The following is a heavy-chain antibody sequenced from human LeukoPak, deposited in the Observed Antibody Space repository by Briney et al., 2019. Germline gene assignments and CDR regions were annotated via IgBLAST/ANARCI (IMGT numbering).Heavy chain of an antibody. Sequence: GGSLRLSCATSGFSVSSNFMSWVRQAPGKGLEWVSVIYSIGSTYYTDSVKGRFTISRDNSKSTVYLQMDSLRAEDTAVYYCVRDSDSSGFDHWGQGTLVTVSS. CDR2: IYSIGST. CDR3: VRDSDSSGFDH. CDR1: GFSVSSNF. V-gene: IGHV3-53*01. J-gene: IGHJ4*02.